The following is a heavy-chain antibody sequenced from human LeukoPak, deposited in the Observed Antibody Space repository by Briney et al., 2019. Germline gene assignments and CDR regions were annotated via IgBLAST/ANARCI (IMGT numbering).Heavy chain of an antibody. V-gene: IGHV1-46*01. D-gene: IGHD1-26*01. CDR3: ARVVRPGWSYGPFDY. Sequence: ASVKVSCKASGYTFMTYAISWVRQAPGQGLEWMGIINPSGGSTSYAQKFQGRVTMTRDTSTSTVYMELSSLRSGDTAVYYCARVVRPGWSYGPFDYWGQGTLVTVSS. CDR1: GYTFMTYA. J-gene: IGHJ4*02. CDR2: INPSGGST.